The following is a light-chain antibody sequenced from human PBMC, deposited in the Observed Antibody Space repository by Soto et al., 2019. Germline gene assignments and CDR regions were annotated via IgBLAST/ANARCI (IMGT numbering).Light chain of an antibody. CDR2: GAS. CDR1: QSVSSSY. V-gene: IGKV3-20*01. Sequence: DIVLTQSPGTLCLSPGERATLSCRASQSVSSSYLAWYQQKPGQAPRLLIYGASSRATGIPDRFSGSGSGTDFTLTISRLEPEDFAVYYCQQYGNSPWTFGQGTKVE. CDR3: QQYGNSPWT. J-gene: IGKJ1*01.